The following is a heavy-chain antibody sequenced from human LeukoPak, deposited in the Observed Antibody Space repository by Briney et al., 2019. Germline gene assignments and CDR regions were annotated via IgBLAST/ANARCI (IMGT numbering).Heavy chain of an antibody. CDR3: AREREGEYYYDSSGYYSQAFDI. J-gene: IGHJ3*02. V-gene: IGHV1-2*04. CDR1: GYTFTGYY. D-gene: IGHD3-22*01. Sequence: ASVKVSCKASGYTFTGYYMHWVRQAPGQGLEWMGWINPNSGGTNYAQKFQGWVTMTRDTSISTAYMELSRLRSDDTAVYYCAREREGEYYYDSSGYYSQAFDIWGQGTMVTVSS. CDR2: INPNSGGT.